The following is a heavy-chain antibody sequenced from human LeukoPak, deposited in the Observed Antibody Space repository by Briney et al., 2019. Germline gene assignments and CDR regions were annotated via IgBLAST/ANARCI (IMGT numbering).Heavy chain of an antibody. V-gene: IGHV4-34*01. CDR3: ARGGRARVLTAAISKYFQH. J-gene: IGHJ1*01. Sequence: PSETLSLTCAVYGGSFSGYYWSWIRQPPGKGLEWIGEINHSGSTNYNPSLKSRVTISVDTSKNQFSLKLSSVTAADTAVYYCARGGRARVLTAAISKYFQHWGQGTLVTVSS. D-gene: IGHD2-2*02. CDR1: GGSFSGYY. CDR2: INHSGST.